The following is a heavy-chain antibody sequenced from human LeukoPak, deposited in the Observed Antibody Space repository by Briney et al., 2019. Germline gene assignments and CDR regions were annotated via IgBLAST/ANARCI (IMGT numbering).Heavy chain of an antibody. CDR2: IYSAGTT. Sequence: PGGSLRLSCAASGFTARMVTYMDWVRQAPGKGLEWVSVIYSAGTTYYADSVKGRFTISRDNSRNTVYLQMNSLRAEDTAVYYCARGDEYGWAWYNFEFWRQGTLVTVSS. CDR3: ARGDEYGWAWYNFEF. CDR1: GFTARMVTY. J-gene: IGHJ4*02. D-gene: IGHD6-13*01. V-gene: IGHV3-53*01.